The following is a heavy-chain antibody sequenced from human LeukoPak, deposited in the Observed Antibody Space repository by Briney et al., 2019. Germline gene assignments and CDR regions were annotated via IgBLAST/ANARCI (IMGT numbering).Heavy chain of an antibody. V-gene: IGHV4-59*01. Sequence: SETLSLTCTVSGGSISSYYWSWIRQPPGKGLEWIGYIYYSGSTNYNPSLKSRVTISVDTSKIQFSLKLSSVTAADTAVYYCASAYDSSPHYFDYWGQGTLVTVSS. D-gene: IGHD3-22*01. CDR1: GGSISSYY. CDR3: ASAYDSSPHYFDY. J-gene: IGHJ4*02. CDR2: IYYSGST.